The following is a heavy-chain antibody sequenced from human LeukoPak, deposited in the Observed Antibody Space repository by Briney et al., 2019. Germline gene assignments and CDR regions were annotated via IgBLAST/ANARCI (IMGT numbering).Heavy chain of an antibody. CDR1: GYTVASYY. V-gene: IGHV1-18*04. CDR3: ARRVRGYVDY. CDR2: ISAYNGNT. D-gene: IGHD5-18*01. Sequence: ASVKVSCKASGYTVASYYMHWVRQAPGQGLEWMGWISAYNGNTNYAQKLQGRVTMTTDTSTSTAYMELRSLRSDDTAVYYCARRVRGYVDYWGQGTLVTVSS. J-gene: IGHJ4*02.